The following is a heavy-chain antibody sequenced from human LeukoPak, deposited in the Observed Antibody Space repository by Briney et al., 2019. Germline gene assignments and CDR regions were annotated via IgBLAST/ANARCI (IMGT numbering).Heavy chain of an antibody. CDR3: ATAHYDSSGYYPFDY. D-gene: IGHD3-22*01. CDR1: GGTFSSYA. Sequence: SVKVSCKASGGTFSSYAISWVRQAPGQGLEWMGGIIPIFGTANYAQKFQGRVTMTEDTSTDTAYMELSSLRSEDTAVYYCATAHYDSSGYYPFDYWGQGTLVTVSS. V-gene: IGHV1-69*06. CDR2: IIPIFGTA. J-gene: IGHJ4*02.